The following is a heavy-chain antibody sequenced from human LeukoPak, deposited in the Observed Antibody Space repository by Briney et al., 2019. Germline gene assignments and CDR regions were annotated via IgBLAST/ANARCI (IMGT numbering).Heavy chain of an antibody. J-gene: IGHJ6*03. CDR3: ARSMGIVPAATPEKVDYYYMDV. Sequence: ASQTLSLTCTVSGGSISSGGYYWSWIRQPAGKGLEWIGRIYTSGSTNYNPSLKSRVTMSVDTSKNQFSLKLSSVTAADTAVYYCARSMGIVPAATPEKVDYYYMDVWGKGTTVTVSS. CDR2: IYTSGST. V-gene: IGHV4-61*02. CDR1: GGSISSGGYY. D-gene: IGHD2-2*01.